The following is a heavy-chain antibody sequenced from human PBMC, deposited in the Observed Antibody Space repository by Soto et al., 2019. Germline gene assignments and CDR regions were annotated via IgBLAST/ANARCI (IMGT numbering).Heavy chain of an antibody. J-gene: IGHJ4*02. D-gene: IGHD2-15*01. CDR2: INHSGTT. CDR3: ARRYCSDSYCSCFDY. CDR1: GGSVSGYF. V-gene: IGHV4-34*10. Sequence: SETLSLTCAVYGGSVSGYFWSWIRQPPGKGLEWLGEINHSGTTSYSPSLDSRVTTSVDTSQNQFYLRLSSVIAADTAIYYCARRYCSDSYCSCFDYWGRGTLVTVYS.